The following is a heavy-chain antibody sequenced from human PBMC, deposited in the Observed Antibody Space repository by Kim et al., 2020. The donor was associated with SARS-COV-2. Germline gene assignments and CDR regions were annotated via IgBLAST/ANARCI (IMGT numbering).Heavy chain of an antibody. J-gene: IGHJ6*02. CDR1: GFTFSSYW. CDR3: ARDKAPPSNYDFWSGYYGDVGMDV. V-gene: IGHV3-74*01. CDR2: INSDGSST. D-gene: IGHD3-3*01. Sequence: GGSLRLSCAASGFTFSSYWMHWVRQAPGKGLVWVSRINSDGSSTSYADSVKGRFTISRDNAKNTLYLQMNSLRAEDTAVYYCARDKAPPSNYDFWSGYYGDVGMDVWGQGTTVTVSS.